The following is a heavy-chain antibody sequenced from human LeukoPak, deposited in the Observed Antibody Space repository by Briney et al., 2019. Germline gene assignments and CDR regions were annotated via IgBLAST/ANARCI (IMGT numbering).Heavy chain of an antibody. CDR3: AKDACSSSWPIDY. Sequence: GGSLRLSCTASGFTLSSYEMSWIRQAPGKGLEWVSSIDYSGGDTHYADSVKGRFTISRDNSKNTLYLQMNSLRAEDTAVYYCAKDACSSSWPIDYWGQGTLVTVSS. CDR1: GFTLSSYE. V-gene: IGHV3-23*01. D-gene: IGHD6-13*01. CDR2: IDYSGGDT. J-gene: IGHJ4*02.